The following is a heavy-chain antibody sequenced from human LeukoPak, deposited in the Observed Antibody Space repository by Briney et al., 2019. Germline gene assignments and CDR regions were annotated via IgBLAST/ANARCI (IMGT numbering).Heavy chain of an antibody. D-gene: IGHD2-15*01. CDR3: ARDPLLGSYGMDV. J-gene: IGHJ6*02. CDR2: IYHSGST. V-gene: IGHV4-39*07. CDR1: GDSISTGSYY. Sequence: SETLSLTCTVSGDSISTGSYYWGWIRQPPGKGLEWIGSIYHSGSTYYNPSLKCRVTISVDTSKNQFSLKLSSVTAADTAVYYCARDPLLGSYGMDVWGQGTTVTVSS.